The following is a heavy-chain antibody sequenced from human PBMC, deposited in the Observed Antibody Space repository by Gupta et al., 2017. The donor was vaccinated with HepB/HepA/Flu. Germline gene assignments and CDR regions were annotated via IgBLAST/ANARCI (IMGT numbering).Heavy chain of an antibody. CDR1: GGSFSGYY. CDR3: VRGLDSSGRGDDY. V-gene: IGHV4-34*01. Sequence: QVQLQQWGAGLLKPSETLSLTCAVYGGSFSGYYWSWIRQPPGKGLEWIGEIDYRGSTNSNPSLKSRLTISVDTSKHQISLRLTSVTAADTAIYYCVRGLDSSGRGDDYWGQGTLVTVSS. CDR2: IDYRGST. J-gene: IGHJ4*02. D-gene: IGHD3-22*01.